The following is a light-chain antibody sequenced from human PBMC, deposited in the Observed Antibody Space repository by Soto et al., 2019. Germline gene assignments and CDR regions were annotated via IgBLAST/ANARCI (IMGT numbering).Light chain of an antibody. J-gene: IGLJ1*01. CDR2: EVS. CDR3: SSYTGSNIRYV. Sequence: QSVLTQPPSASGSPGQSVTISCTGTSSDVGGYNYVSWYQQHPGKAPKFIIYEVSKRPSGVPDRFSGSKSGNTASLTISGLQAEDEADYYCSSYTGSNIRYVFGTGTKLTVL. CDR1: SSDVGGYNY. V-gene: IGLV2-8*01.